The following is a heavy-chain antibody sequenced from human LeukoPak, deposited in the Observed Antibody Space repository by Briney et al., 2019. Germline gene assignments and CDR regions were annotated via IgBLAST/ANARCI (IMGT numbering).Heavy chain of an antibody. Sequence: SETLSLTCTVSGGSISSSSYYWGWIRQPPGKGLEWIGGIYYSGSTYYNPSLKSRVTISVDTSKNQFSLKLSSVTAADTAVYYCAGQDYYDSSGEGFDYWGQGTLVTVSS. J-gene: IGHJ4*02. D-gene: IGHD3-22*01. CDR3: AGQDYYDSSGEGFDY. CDR1: GGSISSSSYY. V-gene: IGHV4-39*01. CDR2: IYYSGST.